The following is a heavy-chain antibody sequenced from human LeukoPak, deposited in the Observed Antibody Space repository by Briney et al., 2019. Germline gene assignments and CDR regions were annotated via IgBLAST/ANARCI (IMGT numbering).Heavy chain of an antibody. J-gene: IGHJ4*02. CDR3: ARLYYGSGSYYNVYEPYYFDY. CDR1: GGTFSSYA. D-gene: IGHD3-10*01. Sequence: SVKVSCKDSGGTFSSYAISWVRQAPGQGLEWMGGIIPIFGTANYAQKFQGRVTITADESTSTAYMELSSLRSEDTAVYYCARLYYGSGSYYNVYEPYYFDYWGQGTLVTVSS. CDR2: IIPIFGTA. V-gene: IGHV1-69*13.